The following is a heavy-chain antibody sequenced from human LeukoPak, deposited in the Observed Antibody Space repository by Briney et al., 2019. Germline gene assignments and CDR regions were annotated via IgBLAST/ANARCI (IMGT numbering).Heavy chain of an antibody. CDR3: ARDYNYPI. CDR2: IKQDGSEK. Sequence: GGSLRLSCAASGFTFSNYAMSWVRQAPGKGLEWVANIKQDGSEKYYVDSVKGRFTISRDNAKNSLYLQMNSLRAEDTAVYYCARDYNYPIWGQGTLVTVSS. J-gene: IGHJ4*02. CDR1: GFTFSNYA. D-gene: IGHD5-24*01. V-gene: IGHV3-7*01.